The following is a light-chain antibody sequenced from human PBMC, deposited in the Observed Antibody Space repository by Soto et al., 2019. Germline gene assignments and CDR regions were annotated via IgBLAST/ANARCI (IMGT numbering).Light chain of an antibody. V-gene: IGKV2-28*01. CDR2: FGS. CDR3: MQALKNPVT. J-gene: IGKJ5*01. CDR1: QSLLHNNGYNY. Sequence: EIVMTQSPLSLPVTLGEPASISCRSSQSLLHNNGYNYLDWYVQKTGQSPALLIHFGSTRAPGVPASFSGSGSGTDLTLKISRVEAEDVEVYYCMQALKNPVTFGQGTRLEIK.